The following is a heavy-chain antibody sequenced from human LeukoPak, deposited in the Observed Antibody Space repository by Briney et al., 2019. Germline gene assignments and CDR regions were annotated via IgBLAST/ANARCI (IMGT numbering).Heavy chain of an antibody. V-gene: IGHV3-23*01. Sequence: PGGSLRLSCAASGFTFSNNAMSWVRQAPGKGLEWVSATSTSGGSAYYADSVKGRFTISRDNSKNTLYLQMNSLRAEDTAVYYCAKGAGYYDFWSGYYSQYYFDYWGQGTLVTVSS. CDR1: GFTFSNNA. CDR3: AKGAGYYDFWSGYYSQYYFDY. CDR2: TSTSGGSA. J-gene: IGHJ4*02. D-gene: IGHD3-3*01.